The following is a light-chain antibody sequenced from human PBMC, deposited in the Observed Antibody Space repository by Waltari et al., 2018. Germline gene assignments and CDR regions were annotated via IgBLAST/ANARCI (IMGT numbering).Light chain of an antibody. Sequence: QSVLTQTPSVSEAPRQRVTISCSGSRSNIGNNAVNWYQQVPGKAPKLLVFADDLLPSGVSDRFSGSKSGTSASLAISGLRSEDEGVYFCAAWDDSLKGVLFGGGT. V-gene: IGLV1-36*01. CDR3: AAWDDSLKGVL. CDR1: RSNIGNNA. J-gene: IGLJ2*01. CDR2: ADD.